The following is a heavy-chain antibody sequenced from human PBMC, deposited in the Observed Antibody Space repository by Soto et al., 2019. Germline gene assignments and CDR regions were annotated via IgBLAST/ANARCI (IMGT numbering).Heavy chain of an antibody. V-gene: IGHV4-39*01. J-gene: IGHJ1*01. CDR1: GGSISSSSYY. D-gene: IGHD1-26*01. Sequence: PSETLSLTCTVSGGSISSSSYYWGWIRQPPGKGLEWIGSIYYSGSTYYNPSLKSRVTISVDTSKNQFSLKLSSVTAADTAVYYCARLRSGSYYTPEYFQNWGQGTLVTVS. CDR3: ARLRSGSYYTPEYFQN. CDR2: IYYSGST.